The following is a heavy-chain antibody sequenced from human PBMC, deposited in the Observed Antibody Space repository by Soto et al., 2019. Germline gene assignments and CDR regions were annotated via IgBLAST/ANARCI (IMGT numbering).Heavy chain of an antibody. V-gene: IGHV3-30-3*01. CDR2: ISYDGSNK. J-gene: IGHJ4*02. Sequence: QVQLVESGGGVVQPGRSLRLSCAASGFTFSSYAMHWVRHISGKGLEWVAVISYDGSNKYYAYSVKGRFTISRDNSNNTLYLQMNSLRSEDTAVYYCARRAGMATIRDDFWGQGSLVTVSS. D-gene: IGHD5-12*01. CDR1: GFTFSSYA. CDR3: ARRAGMATIRDDF.